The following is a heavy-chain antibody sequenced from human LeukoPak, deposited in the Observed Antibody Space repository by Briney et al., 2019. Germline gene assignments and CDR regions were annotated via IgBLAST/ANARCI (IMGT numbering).Heavy chain of an antibody. CDR2: IYGSGST. CDR3: ARDLGSGSYYVWFDP. V-gene: IGHV4-59*01. CDR1: GGSISSYY. Sequence: SETLSLTCTVSGGSISSYYWSWIRQPPGKGLEWIGHIYGSGSTNYNPSLKSRVTMSLDTAKNQFSLKLSSVTAADTAVYYCARDLGSGSYYVWFDPWGQGTLVTVSS. J-gene: IGHJ5*02. D-gene: IGHD3-10*01.